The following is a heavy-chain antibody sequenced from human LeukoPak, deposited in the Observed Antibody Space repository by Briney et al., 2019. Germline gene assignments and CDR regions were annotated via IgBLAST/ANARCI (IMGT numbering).Heavy chain of an antibody. D-gene: IGHD2-2*01. CDR2: ISGSGGST. CDR1: GFTFSSYA. Sequence: GGSLRLSCAASGFTFSSYAMSWVRQAPGKGLEWVSAISGSGGSTYYADSVKGRVTISRDNSKNTRYLQMNSLRAEDTAVYYCATSLGYCSSTSCYWALSYYYGMDVWGQGTTVTVSS. J-gene: IGHJ6*02. V-gene: IGHV3-23*01. CDR3: ATSLGYCSSTSCYWALSYYYGMDV.